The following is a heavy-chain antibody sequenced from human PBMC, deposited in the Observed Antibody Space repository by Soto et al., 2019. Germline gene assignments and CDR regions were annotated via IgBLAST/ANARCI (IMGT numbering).Heavy chain of an antibody. D-gene: IGHD2-2*01. V-gene: IGHV1-58*01. CDR1: GFTFSNSA. CDR2: IVVGSGNT. Sequence: GASVKVSCKASGFTFSNSAVQWVRQARGQRLEWLGWIVVGSGNTNYAQKFQDRVTISRDMSTSTAYMDLGSLRSEDTAVYYCARDRNPLFCSSTSCYSPLDYYYYGMDVWGQGATVTVSS. CDR3: ARDRNPLFCSSTSCYSPLDYYYYGMDV. J-gene: IGHJ6*02.